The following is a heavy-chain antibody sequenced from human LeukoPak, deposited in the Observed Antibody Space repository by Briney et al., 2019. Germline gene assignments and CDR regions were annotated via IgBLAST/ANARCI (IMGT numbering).Heavy chain of an antibody. CDR1: GYTFTGYY. CDR2: INPNSGGT. J-gene: IGHJ4*02. D-gene: IGHD3-22*01. CDR3: ARGEFHYYDSSGYYAFDY. V-gene: IGHV1-2*02. Sequence: GASVKVSCKASGYTFTGYYMHWVRQAPGQGLEWMGWINPNSGGTNYAQKFQGRVTMTRDTSISTAYMELSSLRSEDTAVYYCARGEFHYYDSSGYYAFDYWGQGTLVTVSS.